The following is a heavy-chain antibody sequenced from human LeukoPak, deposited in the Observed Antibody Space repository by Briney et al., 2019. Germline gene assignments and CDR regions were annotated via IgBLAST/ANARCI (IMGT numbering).Heavy chain of an antibody. CDR3: AREEGNMEPFDY. D-gene: IGHD1-26*01. CDR1: GGTFSSYA. J-gene: IGHJ4*02. Sequence: SVKVSCKASGGTFSSYAISWVRQAPGQGLEWMGRIIPILGIANYAQKFQGRVTITADKSTSTAYMELSSLRSEDTAVYYCAREEGNMEPFDYWAREPWSPSPQ. CDR2: IIPILGIA. V-gene: IGHV1-69*04.